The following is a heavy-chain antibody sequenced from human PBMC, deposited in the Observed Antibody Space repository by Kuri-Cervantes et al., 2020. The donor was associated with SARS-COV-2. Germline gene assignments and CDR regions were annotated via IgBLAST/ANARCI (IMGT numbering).Heavy chain of an antibody. D-gene: IGHD3-16*01. CDR2: INHSGST. V-gene: IGHV4-34*01. CDR1: GGSFSGYY. CDR3: ARGQALFYDYVWGSYARGGPSVDY. Sequence: QTLSLTCAFYGGSFSGYYWNWIRQSPGKGLEWIGEINHSGSTDYNPSLKSRVTISVDTSKNQFSLKLSSVTAADTAVYYCARGQALFYDYVWGSYARGGPSVDYWGQGTLVTVSS. J-gene: IGHJ4*02.